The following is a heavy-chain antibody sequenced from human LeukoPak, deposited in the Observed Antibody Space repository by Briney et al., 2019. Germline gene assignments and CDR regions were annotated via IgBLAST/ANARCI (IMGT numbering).Heavy chain of an antibody. J-gene: IGHJ3*02. CDR1: GFTFSNSG. CDR3: AKDYIYGGWGNAFDI. V-gene: IGHV3-30*02. Sequence: GGSLRLSCAASGFTFSNSGMHWVRQAPGKGLEWVAFIRFDGSSKFYTDSVKGRFTIPRDNSKNTLNLQMNSLRAEDTAVYYCAKDYIYGGWGNAFDIWGQGTKVTVSS. CDR2: IRFDGSSK. D-gene: IGHD5-18*01.